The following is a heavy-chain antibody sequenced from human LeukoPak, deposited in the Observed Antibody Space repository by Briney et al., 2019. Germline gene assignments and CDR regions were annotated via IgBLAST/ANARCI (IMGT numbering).Heavy chain of an antibody. Sequence: ASVRDSCKASGYTFTGYFMNWVRQAPGQGLEWMGRINPNNGGTNYAQNFQVRVTMTRDTSISTAYMELSSLRSEDTAVYYCARVGDGLNDAFDIWGQGTMVTVSS. J-gene: IGHJ3*02. V-gene: IGHV1-2*06. CDR2: INPNNGGT. CDR1: GYTFTGYF. D-gene: IGHD5-24*01. CDR3: ARVGDGLNDAFDI.